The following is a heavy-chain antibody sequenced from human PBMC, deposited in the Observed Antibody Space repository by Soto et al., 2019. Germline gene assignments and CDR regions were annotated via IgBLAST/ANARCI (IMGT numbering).Heavy chain of an antibody. V-gene: IGHV1-2*04. J-gene: IGHJ4*02. CDR2: INPNSGGT. CDR3: ARSQTTVTSYDY. D-gene: IGHD4-17*01. Sequence: ASVKVSCKASGYTFTGYYMHWVRQAPGQGLEWMGWINPNSGGTNYAQKFQGWVTISVDRSKNQFSLKLSSVTAADTAVYYCARSQTTVTSYDYWGQGTLVTVSS. CDR1: GYTFTGYY.